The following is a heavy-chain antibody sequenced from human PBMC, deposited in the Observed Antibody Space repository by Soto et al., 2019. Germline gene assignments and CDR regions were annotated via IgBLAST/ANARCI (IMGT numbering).Heavy chain of an antibody. CDR3: AREYYYDSSGFGY. J-gene: IGHJ4*02. CDR2: IYYSGST. CDR1: GVSISSGGYY. Sequence: SETLSLTWTVSGVSISSGGYYWTWIRQHPQKGLEWIGHIYYSGSTYYNPSLKSRVTVSVDTSKNQFSLKLSSVTAADTAVYYCAREYYYDSSGFGYWGQGPLVTVYS. V-gene: IGHV4-31*02. D-gene: IGHD3-22*01.